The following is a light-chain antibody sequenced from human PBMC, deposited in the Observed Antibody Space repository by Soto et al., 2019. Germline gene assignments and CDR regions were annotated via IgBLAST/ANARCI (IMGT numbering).Light chain of an antibody. V-gene: IGLV2-11*01. CDR2: DVS. CDR1: SSDVGDYNY. CDR3: CSYAGSYTLLV. J-gene: IGLJ2*01. Sequence: QSVLTQPRSVSGSPGQSVTISCTGTSSDVGDYNYVSWYQQHPGKAPKLMIYDVSKRPSGVPDRFSGSKSGNTASLTISGLQAEDEADYYCCSYAGSYTLLVFGGGTKLTVL.